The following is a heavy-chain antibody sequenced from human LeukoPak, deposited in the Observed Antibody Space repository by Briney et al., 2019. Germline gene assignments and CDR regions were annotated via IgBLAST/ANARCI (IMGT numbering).Heavy chain of an antibody. V-gene: IGHV1-69*04. D-gene: IGHD4-23*01. J-gene: IGHJ6*02. Sequence: SVKVSCKASGGAFISYAISWVRQAPGQGLEWMGRIIPILGIANYAQKFQGRVTITADKSTSTAYMELSSLRSEDTAVYYCARERVVTPGHYYYGMDVWGQGTTVTVSS. CDR2: IIPILGIA. CDR1: GGAFISYA. CDR3: ARERVVTPGHYYYGMDV.